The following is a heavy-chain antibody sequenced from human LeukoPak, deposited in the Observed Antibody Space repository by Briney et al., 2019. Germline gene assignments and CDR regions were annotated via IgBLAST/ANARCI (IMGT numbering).Heavy chain of an antibody. D-gene: IGHD3-22*01. V-gene: IGHV3-30*18. CDR2: ISYDGSNK. CDR3: AKRGSGYYPYYFDY. J-gene: IGHJ4*02. CDR1: GFPFSSYG. Sequence: GGSLRLSCVASGFPFSSYGMHWVRQAPGKGLEWVAVISYDGSNKYYADSVKGRFTISRDNSKNTLYLQMNSLRAEDTAVYYCAKRGSGYYPYYFDYWGQGTLVTVSS.